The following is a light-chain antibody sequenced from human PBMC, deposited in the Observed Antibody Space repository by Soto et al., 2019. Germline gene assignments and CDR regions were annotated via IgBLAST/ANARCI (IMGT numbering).Light chain of an antibody. V-gene: IGLV1-51*01. Sequence: QSVLTQPPSVSAAPGQTVSISCSGSSSNIGNNFVSWYQHLPGTAPKLHILANDKRPSGIPDRFSGSKSDTSATLGIIALQTGDEADYYCATWDTTLSVYVFGTGTKVTVL. CDR1: SSNIGNNF. CDR2: AND. CDR3: ATWDTTLSVYV. J-gene: IGLJ1*01.